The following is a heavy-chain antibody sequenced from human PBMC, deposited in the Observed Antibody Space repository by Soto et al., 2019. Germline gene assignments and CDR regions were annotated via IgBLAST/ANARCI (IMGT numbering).Heavy chain of an antibody. Sequence: QVQLVQSGAEVKKPGASVKVSCKASGYTFTSYGISWVRQAPGQGLEWMGWISAYNGNTNYAQKLQGRVTMTTDTATSTAERELRRVRADDAAVYYGARGPGYGVDYWGQGTLVTVSS. J-gene: IGHJ4*02. V-gene: IGHV1-18*01. CDR3: ARGPGYGVDY. CDR1: GYTFTSYG. D-gene: IGHD5-18*01. CDR2: ISAYNGNT.